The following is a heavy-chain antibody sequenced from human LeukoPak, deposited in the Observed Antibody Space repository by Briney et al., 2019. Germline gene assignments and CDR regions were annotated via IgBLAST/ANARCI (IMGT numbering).Heavy chain of an antibody. CDR3: ARDGEMATIENYFDY. V-gene: IGHV4-59*01. CDR1: GGSTSSYY. Sequence: SETLSLTCTVSGGSTSSYYWSWIRQPPGKGLEWIGYIYYSRSTNYNSSFKSRVTISIDTSKNQFSLRLSSVTAADTAVYYCARDGEMATIENYFDYWGQGTLVTVSS. CDR2: IYYSRST. J-gene: IGHJ4*02. D-gene: IGHD5-24*01.